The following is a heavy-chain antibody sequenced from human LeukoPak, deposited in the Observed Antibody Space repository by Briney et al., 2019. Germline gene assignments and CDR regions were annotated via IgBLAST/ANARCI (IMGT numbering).Heavy chain of an antibody. D-gene: IGHD6-19*01. J-gene: IGHJ4*02. CDR3: ANPGRYTSGWIFPPSFDY. CDR1: GFTFSDYY. Sequence: GGSLRLSCAASGFTFSDYYMTWIRQAPGKGLEWVSTISDSGDSTHYADSVKGRFTISRDSSKNTLYLQMNSLRAEDTAVYYCANPGRYTSGWIFPPSFDYWGQGTPVTVSS. CDR2: ISDSGDST. V-gene: IGHV3-23*01.